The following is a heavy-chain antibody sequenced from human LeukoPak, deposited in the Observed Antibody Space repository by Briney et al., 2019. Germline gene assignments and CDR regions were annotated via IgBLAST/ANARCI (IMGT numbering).Heavy chain of an antibody. J-gene: IGHJ4*02. CDR2: IWYDGSNK. D-gene: IGHD6-19*01. CDR3: ARWLYSSGWYYFDS. Sequence: GRSLRLSCAASGFTFSSYGMHWVRQAPGKGLEWVAVIWYDGSNKYYADSVKGRFTISRDNSKNTLYLQMNSLRAEDTAVYYCARWLYSSGWYYFDSWGQGTLVTVSS. CDR1: GFTFSSYG. V-gene: IGHV3-33*01.